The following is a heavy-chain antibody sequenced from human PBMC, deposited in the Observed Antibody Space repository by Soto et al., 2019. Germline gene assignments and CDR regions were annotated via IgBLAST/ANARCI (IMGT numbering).Heavy chain of an antibody. CDR3: AKVVGYSYGGIDY. Sequence: VQLLQSGGGLVQPGGSLRLSCAASGFSFSSYAMSWVRQAPGKGLQWVSAVSGSGGSTYYADSVKGRCNISRDKSKNTLSLQMNILRVEDTAVYYCAKVVGYSYGGIDYWGQGPLVTVSS. V-gene: IGHV3-23*01. J-gene: IGHJ4*02. CDR1: GFSFSSYA. CDR2: VSGSGGST. D-gene: IGHD5-18*01.